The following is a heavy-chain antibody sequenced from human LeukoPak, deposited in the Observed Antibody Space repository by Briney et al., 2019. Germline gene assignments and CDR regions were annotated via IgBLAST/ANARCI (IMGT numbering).Heavy chain of an antibody. CDR2: IYYSGST. V-gene: IGHV4-61*01. CDR1: GGSVSSGSSY. CDR3: ARLRYFDWLFYMDV. D-gene: IGHD3-9*01. Sequence: SETLSLTCTVSGGSVSSGSSYWSWIRQPPGKGLEWIGYIYYSGSTNYNPSLKSRVTISVDTSKNQFSLKLSSVTAADTAVYYCARLRYFDWLFYMDVWGQGTTVTVSS. J-gene: IGHJ6*02.